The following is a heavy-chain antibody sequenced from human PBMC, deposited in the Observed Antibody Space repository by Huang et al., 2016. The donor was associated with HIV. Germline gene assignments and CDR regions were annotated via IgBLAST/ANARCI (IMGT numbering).Heavy chain of an antibody. D-gene: IGHD5-18*01. CDR1: GGSISSYN. J-gene: IGHJ6*03. CDR3: ARWMDSYGLKYYYYMDV. Sequence: VQLQESGPGLVKPSETLSLTCSVSGGSISSYNWNWIRQPPGKGLEWIGSVYGAGSTNSNPSLKRRITISVDTSKNEFSLKLRSATAADTAVYYCARWMDSYGLKYYYYMDVWGRGTTVTVSS. CDR2: VYGAGST. V-gene: IGHV4-59*13.